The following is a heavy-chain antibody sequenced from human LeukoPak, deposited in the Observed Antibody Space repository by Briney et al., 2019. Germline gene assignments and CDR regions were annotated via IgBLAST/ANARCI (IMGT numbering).Heavy chain of an antibody. V-gene: IGHV4-59*08. CDR3: ARAIYGDYDGQRSDY. D-gene: IGHD4-17*01. CDR1: GGSISQYS. Sequence: SETLSLTCIVSGGSISQYSWNWIRHPTGKRLEWIGCLSYTGRTTYSPSLKGRVAISGDTSNNQFSLRLTSVTAADSAMYYCARAIYGDYDGQRSDYWGPGTLVTVSS. CDR2: LSYTGRT. J-gene: IGHJ4*02.